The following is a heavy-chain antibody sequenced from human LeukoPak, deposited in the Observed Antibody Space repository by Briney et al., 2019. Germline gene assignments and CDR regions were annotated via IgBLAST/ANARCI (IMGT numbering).Heavy chain of an antibody. D-gene: IGHD1-7*01. V-gene: IGHV1-24*01. CDR2: LDPEDGET. CDR3: ATNLPPTSRGWNCVYYMDV. J-gene: IGHJ6*03. Sequence: APVKVSCKVAGYTLTELSMHWVRQAPGKGLEWMGGLDPEDGETIYAQKFQGRVTITEDTSTDTAYLELSSLRTEDTAVYYCATNLPPTSRGWNCVYYMDVWGKGTTVSVSS. CDR1: GYTLTELS.